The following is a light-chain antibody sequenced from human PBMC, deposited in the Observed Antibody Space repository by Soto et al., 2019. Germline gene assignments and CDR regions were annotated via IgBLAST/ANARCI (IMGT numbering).Light chain of an antibody. V-gene: IGLV1-44*01. CDR1: SSNIGDNP. J-gene: IGLJ1*01. Sequence: QSLLTQPPSASGTPGQRITISCSGSSSNIGDNPVNWYQQLPGAAPKLLIYINDQRPSGVPDRFSGSKSGTSASLAISGLQPEDEADYYCAAWDDSLNALFGTGTKVTVL. CDR3: AAWDDSLNAL. CDR2: IND.